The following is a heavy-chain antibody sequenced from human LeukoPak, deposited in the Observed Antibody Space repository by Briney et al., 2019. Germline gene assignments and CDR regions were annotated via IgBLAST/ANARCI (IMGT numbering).Heavy chain of an antibody. CDR2: ISGTGGST. V-gene: IGHV3-23*01. J-gene: IGHJ4*02. CDR3: ASRPGGSSWYSLV. D-gene: IGHD6-13*01. CDR1: GFTFSNYG. Sequence: GGSLRLSCVASGFTFSNYGMNWVRQAPGKGLEWVSAISGTGGSTYYADSVKGRFTISRDNSKNTLYLQMNSLRAEDTAVYYCASRPGGSSWYSLVWGQGTLVTVSS.